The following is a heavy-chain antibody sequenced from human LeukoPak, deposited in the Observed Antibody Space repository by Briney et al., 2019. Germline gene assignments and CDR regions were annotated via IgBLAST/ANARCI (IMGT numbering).Heavy chain of an antibody. CDR2: ISYDGSNK. CDR1: GFTFSSYA. V-gene: IGHV3-30-3*01. D-gene: IGHD1-26*01. J-gene: IGHJ4*02. CDR3: ARDSVGATNYFDY. Sequence: PGRSPRLSCAASGFTFSSYAMHWVRQAPGKGLEWVAVISYDGSNKYYADSVKGRFTISRDNSKNTLYLQMNSLRAEDTAVYYCARDSVGATNYFDYWGQGTLVTVSS.